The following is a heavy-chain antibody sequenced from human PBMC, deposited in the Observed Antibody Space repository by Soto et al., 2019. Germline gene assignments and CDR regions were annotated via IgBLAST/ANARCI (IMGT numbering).Heavy chain of an antibody. J-gene: IGHJ4*02. CDR1: GGAISGRSNY. D-gene: IGHD3-9*01. CDR3: ARRHSATWLFDY. V-gene: IGHV4-39*01. CDR2: IYSGGST. Sequence: SETLSLTCAVSGGAISGRSNYWGWIRQPPGKGLEYIGSIYSGGSTYYNPSLKSRVTLTVDATQNQFSLRLTSVTAADTAVYYCARRHSATWLFDYWGLGTLVTVSS.